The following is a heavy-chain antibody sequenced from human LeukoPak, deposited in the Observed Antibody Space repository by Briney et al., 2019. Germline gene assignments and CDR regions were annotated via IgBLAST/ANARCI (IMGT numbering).Heavy chain of an antibody. CDR1: GFTFSSYA. CDR2: INDNGDGT. V-gene: IGHV3-23*01. D-gene: IGHD6-19*01. J-gene: IGHJ4*02. Sequence: PGGSLRLSCAASGFTFSSYAMSWVRQAPGKGLKWVSTINDNGDGTYYADSVKGRFTISRDNSYNTVSLQMNSLRAEDTAVYYCAKEQWLGKMNYFDYWGQGTLVTVSS. CDR3: AKEQWLGKMNYFDY.